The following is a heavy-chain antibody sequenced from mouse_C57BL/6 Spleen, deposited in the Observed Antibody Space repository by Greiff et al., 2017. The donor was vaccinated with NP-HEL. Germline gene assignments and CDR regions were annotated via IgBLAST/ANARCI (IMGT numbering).Heavy chain of an antibody. Sequence: EVMLVESEGGLVQPGSSMKLSCTASGFTFSDYYMAWVRQVPEKGLEWVANINYDGSSTYYLDSLKSRFIISRDNAKNILYLQMSSLKSEDTATYYCARDSNSNWYFDVWGTGTTVTVSS. V-gene: IGHV5-16*01. J-gene: IGHJ1*03. CDR1: GFTFSDYY. CDR2: INYDGSST. CDR3: ARDSNSNWYFDV. D-gene: IGHD2-5*01.